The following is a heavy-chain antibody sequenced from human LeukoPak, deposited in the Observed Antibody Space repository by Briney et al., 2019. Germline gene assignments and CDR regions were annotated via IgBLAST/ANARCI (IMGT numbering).Heavy chain of an antibody. CDR3: AKRATGPLTDYGGKEFDY. D-gene: IGHD4-23*01. J-gene: IGHJ4*02. CDR1: GFTFGDYA. CDR2: ISWNSGSI. V-gene: IGHV3-9*01. Sequence: GGSLRLSCAASGFTFGDYAMHWVRQAPGKGLEWVSGISWNSGSIGYADSVKGRFTTSRDNAKNSLYLQMNSLRAEDTALYYCAKRATGPLTDYGGKEFDYWGQGTLVTVSS.